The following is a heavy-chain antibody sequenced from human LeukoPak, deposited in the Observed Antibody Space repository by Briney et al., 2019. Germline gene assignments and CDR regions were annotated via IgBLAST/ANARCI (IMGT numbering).Heavy chain of an antibody. J-gene: IGHJ4*02. D-gene: IGHD3-9*01. CDR1: GFTSSSYW. CDR2: INSDGSST. CDR3: ARRGDWLLSELDY. Sequence: PGGSLRLSCAASGFTSSSYWMHWVRQAPGKGLVWVSRINSDGSSTSYADSVKGRFTISRDNAKNTLYLQMNSLRAEDTAVYYCARRGDWLLSELDYWGQGTLVTVSS. V-gene: IGHV3-74*01.